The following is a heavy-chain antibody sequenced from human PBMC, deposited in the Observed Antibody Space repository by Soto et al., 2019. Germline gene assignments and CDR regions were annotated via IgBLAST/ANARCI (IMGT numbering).Heavy chain of an antibody. CDR2: VHNSGIT. J-gene: IGHJ4*02. D-gene: IGHD1-1*01. Sequence: QVQLQESGPGLVKPSETLSLTCSVSGDSISRYHWSWIRQTPEKGLEWIGYVHNSGITNYNPSLKXRXXXXXXXXXXXXXXXXXXXXXXXXXXXXXTGDRNNRVWYKYWGPGALVTVSS. V-gene: IGHV4-4*08. CDR1: GDSISRYH. CDR3: TGDRNNRVWYKY.